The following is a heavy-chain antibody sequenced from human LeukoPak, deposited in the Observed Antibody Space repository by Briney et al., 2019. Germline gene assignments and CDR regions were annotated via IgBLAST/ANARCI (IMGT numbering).Heavy chain of an antibody. CDR3: ARDETRYSSSWYSDY. CDR1: GFTFSSYA. CDR2: ISYDGSNK. J-gene: IGHJ4*02. V-gene: IGHV3-30*01. Sequence: GRSLRLSCAASGFTFSSYAMHWVRQAPGKGLEWVAVISYDGSNKYYADSVKGRFTISRDNSKNTLYLQMNSLRAEDTAVYYCARDETRYSSSWYSDYWGQGTLVTVSS. D-gene: IGHD6-13*01.